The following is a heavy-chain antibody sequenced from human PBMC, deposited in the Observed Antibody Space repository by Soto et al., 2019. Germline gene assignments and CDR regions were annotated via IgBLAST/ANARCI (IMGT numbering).Heavy chain of an antibody. J-gene: IGHJ1*01. CDR2: INPNSGGT. Sequence: SVKVSCKACGYTFTGYYMHWVRQAPGQGLEWMGWINPNSGGTNYAQKFQGRVTMTRGTSISTAYMELSRLRSDDTAVYYCARDSSGYYYPEYFQHWGQGTLVPVSS. CDR3: ARDSSGYYYPEYFQH. CDR1: GYTFTGYY. D-gene: IGHD3-22*01. V-gene: IGHV1-2*02.